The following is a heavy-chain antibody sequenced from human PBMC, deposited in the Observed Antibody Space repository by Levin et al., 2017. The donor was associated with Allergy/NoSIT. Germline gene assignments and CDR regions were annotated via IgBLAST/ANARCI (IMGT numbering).Heavy chain of an antibody. J-gene: IGHJ3*01. CDR1: GFPFSDSA. CDR2: ITGGGFNT. D-gene: IGHD6-19*01. V-gene: IGHV3-23*01. CDR3: AKKQAGTSGFSFDV. Sequence: LSLTCAASGFPFSDSAMTWVRQAPGKGLEWVSVITGGGFNTYYGDSVKGRFTVSRDNSKNTLYLELNSLRAEDTAVYYCAKKQAGTSGFSFDVWGQGTMVTVSS.